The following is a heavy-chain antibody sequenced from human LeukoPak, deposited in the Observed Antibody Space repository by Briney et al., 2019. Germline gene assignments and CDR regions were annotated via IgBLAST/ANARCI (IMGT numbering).Heavy chain of an antibody. J-gene: IGHJ4*02. Sequence: ASVKVSCKASGYTFTSYDVNWVRQAAGQGLEWSGWMRPNNGNSGFAQKFQGRVTMTRDTSTSPAYMELRRLTSEDTAVYYCARGPPDSTHSDYWGQGTLVTVSS. CDR3: ARGPPDSTHSDY. CDR1: GYTFTSYD. V-gene: IGHV1-8*01. CDR2: MRPNNGNS. D-gene: IGHD2-2*01.